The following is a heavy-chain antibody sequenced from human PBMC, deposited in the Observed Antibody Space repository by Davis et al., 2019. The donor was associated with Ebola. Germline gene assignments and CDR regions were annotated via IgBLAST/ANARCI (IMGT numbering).Heavy chain of an antibody. Sequence: PGGSLRLSCKGSGYSFISYWIGWVRQMHGKGLEWMGIINPGDSDTRYSPSFQGQVTISADKSISTAYLQWSSLKASDTAMYYCATGPTVTIDYWGQGTLVTVSS. CDR2: INPGDSDT. D-gene: IGHD4-17*01. CDR1: GYSFISYW. CDR3: ATGPTVTIDY. J-gene: IGHJ4*02. V-gene: IGHV5-51*01.